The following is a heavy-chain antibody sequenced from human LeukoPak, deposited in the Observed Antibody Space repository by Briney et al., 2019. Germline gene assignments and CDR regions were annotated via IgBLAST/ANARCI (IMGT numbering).Heavy chain of an antibody. CDR3: AVWYVDY. V-gene: IGHV3-7*01. Sequence: GGSLRLSCAASGFTFSSYWMTWVRQAPGKGLEWVADIKGDGSETSYVDSVKGRFTISRDNAENSLYLRMNSLRAEDTALYYCAVWYVDYWGQGTLVTVSS. CDR2: IKGDGSET. J-gene: IGHJ4*02. CDR1: GFTFSSYW.